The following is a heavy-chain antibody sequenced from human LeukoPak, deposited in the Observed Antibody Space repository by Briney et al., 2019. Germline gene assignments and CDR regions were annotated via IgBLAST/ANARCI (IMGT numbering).Heavy chain of an antibody. CDR2: INHSGST. J-gene: IGHJ4*02. V-gene: IGHV4-34*01. Sequence: SETLSLTCAVYGGSFSGYYWSWIRQPPGKGLEWIGEINHSGSTNYNPSLKSRVTISVDTSKNQLSLKLSSVTAADTAVYYCARGRYDFWSGYYTGNYFDYWGQGTLVTVSS. CDR1: GGSFSGYY. CDR3: ARGRYDFWSGYYTGNYFDY. D-gene: IGHD3-3*01.